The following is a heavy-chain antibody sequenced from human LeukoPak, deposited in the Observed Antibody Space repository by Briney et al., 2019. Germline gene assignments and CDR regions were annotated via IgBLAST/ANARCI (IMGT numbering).Heavy chain of an antibody. CDR2: ISYSGST. CDR1: GDSITNYY. CDR3: ARQKRTYWVFFDY. D-gene: IGHD3-9*01. J-gene: IGHJ4*02. Sequence: SETLSLTCTVSGDSITNYYWSWIRQPPGKGLEWIGCISYSGSTNYNPSLKSRVTISVDTSKNQFSLKLTSVTAADTAVYYCARQKRTYWVFFDYWGQGTLVTVSS. V-gene: IGHV4-59*01.